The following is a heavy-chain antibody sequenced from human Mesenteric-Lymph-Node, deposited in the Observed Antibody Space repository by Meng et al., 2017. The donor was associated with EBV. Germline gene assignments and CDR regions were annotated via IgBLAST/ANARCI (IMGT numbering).Heavy chain of an antibody. CDR2: IDPTGNT. CDR3: SIWDTGALQNY. D-gene: IGHD5-18*01. J-gene: IGHJ4*02. Sequence: QVDHQEWGAGLLKPSETLSLTCAAYGASFSGHYGGWMRQPPGKGLEWIGEIDPTGNTKYIPSLKSRVTISLDTSRNQLSLKLTSVTAADTAVYYCSIWDTGALQNYWGPGTLVTVSS. CDR1: GASFSGHY. V-gene: IGHV4-34*01.